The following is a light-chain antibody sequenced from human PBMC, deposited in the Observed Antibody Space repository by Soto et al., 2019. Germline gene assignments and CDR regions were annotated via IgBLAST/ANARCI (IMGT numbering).Light chain of an antibody. CDR3: QQYEDLPLT. V-gene: IGKV1-33*01. Sequence: DIQMTQSPSSLSASVGDSVTISCQASQDINNFLNWYQQKPGKPPQLLIYDASTLEKGVPSRFSGAGSGADFSFTSSKLQPEDSATYYCQQYEDLPLTFGQGTKVEL. J-gene: IGKJ1*01. CDR2: DAS. CDR1: QDINNF.